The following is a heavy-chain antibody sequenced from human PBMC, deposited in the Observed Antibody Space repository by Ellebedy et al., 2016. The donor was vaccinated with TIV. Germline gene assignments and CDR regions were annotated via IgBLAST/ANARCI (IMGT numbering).Heavy chain of an antibody. D-gene: IGHD6-19*01. CDR2: IDPIDSDT. Sequence: GESLKISCQCSGYSLTTYWMTWVPQMPGKGLEWMGRIDPIDSDTNYSPSFQGHVTISADKSIRTAYLQWSSLKASDTAMYYCAWGTGGGWNLDSWGQGTLVTVSS. V-gene: IGHV5-10-1*01. J-gene: IGHJ4*02. CDR3: AWGTGGGWNLDS. CDR1: GYSLTTYW.